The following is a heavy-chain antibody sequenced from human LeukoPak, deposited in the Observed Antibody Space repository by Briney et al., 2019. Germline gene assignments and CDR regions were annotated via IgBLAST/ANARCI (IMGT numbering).Heavy chain of an antibody. CDR2: IHYSGSN. V-gene: IGHV4-59*01. Sequence: SETVSLTCTVSGGSIGSYYWSWIRQPPGRGLEWIGYIHYSGSNNSNPPLKSRVTISVETYKNQFSLRLSSVTAADTAVYYCARVGTYAFDIWGQGTMVTVSS. J-gene: IGHJ3*02. CDR1: GGSIGSYY. CDR3: ARVGTYAFDI.